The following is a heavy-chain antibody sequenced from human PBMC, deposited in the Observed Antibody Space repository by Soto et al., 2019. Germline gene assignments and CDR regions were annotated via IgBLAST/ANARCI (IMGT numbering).Heavy chain of an antibody. Sequence: PGGSLRLSCAASGFSFSSHVMHWVRQAPGKGLEWVAFISDDGSNIYYGDSVKGRFAISRDNSKNTLYLQMNSLRAEDTAVYYCAKAGRDFWSGRSFFDYWGQGTQVTVS. J-gene: IGHJ4*02. CDR3: AKAGRDFWSGRSFFDY. CDR2: ISDDGSNI. CDR1: GFSFSSHV. V-gene: IGHV3-30*18. D-gene: IGHD3-3*01.